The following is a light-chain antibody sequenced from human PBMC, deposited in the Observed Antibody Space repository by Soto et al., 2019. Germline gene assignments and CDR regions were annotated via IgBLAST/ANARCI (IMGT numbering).Light chain of an antibody. CDR3: CSYRSGTFPSYA. CDR2: EVS. CDR1: SSDIGGYKD. V-gene: IGLV2-14*03. Sequence: QSALAQPASVSGSPGQSITISCTGTSSDIGGYKDVSWYQQHPGKAPQVLIFEVSYRPYGISNRFSGSKSGNVASLTISGLQAEDEADYYCCSYRSGTFPSYASGTRTKVT. J-gene: IGLJ1*01.